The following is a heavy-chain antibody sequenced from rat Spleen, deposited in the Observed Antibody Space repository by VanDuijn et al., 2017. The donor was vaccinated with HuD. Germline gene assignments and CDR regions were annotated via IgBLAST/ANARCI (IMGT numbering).Heavy chain of an antibody. V-gene: IGHV3-1*01. J-gene: IGHJ2*01. D-gene: IGHD1-12*01. Sequence: EVQLQESGPGLVKPSQSLSLTCSVTGYSITRNYWGWIRKFPGNKMEWIGYISYSGDTGFNPSLKSRISITRDTSKNQFFLQLKSVTTEDTATYHCARYRDSYGHVGIFDYWGQGVMVTVSS. CDR2: ISYSGDT. CDR3: ARYRDSYGHVGIFDY. CDR1: GYSITRNY.